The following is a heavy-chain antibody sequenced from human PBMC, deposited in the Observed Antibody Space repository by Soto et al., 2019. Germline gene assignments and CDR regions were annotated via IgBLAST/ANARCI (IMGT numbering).Heavy chain of an antibody. Sequence: QVQLVESGGGVVQPGRSLRLSCAASGFTFSSYAMHWVRQAPGKGLEWVAVISYDGSNKYYADSVKGRFTISRDKSKNTLYLQMNSLRAEDTAVYYCVLLGNWFDPWGQGTLVTVSS. J-gene: IGHJ5*02. CDR3: VLLGNWFDP. CDR2: ISYDGSNK. V-gene: IGHV3-30-3*01. D-gene: IGHD2-8*02. CDR1: GFTFSSYA.